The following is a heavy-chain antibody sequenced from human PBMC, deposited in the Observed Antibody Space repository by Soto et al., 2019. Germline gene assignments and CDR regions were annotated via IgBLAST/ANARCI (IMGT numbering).Heavy chain of an antibody. CDR3: ARVRWTSGFVDAYYGMDV. V-gene: IGHV4-59*01. CDR2: IYYSGST. J-gene: IGHJ6*02. Sequence: SETLSLTCTVSGGSISSYYWSWIRQPPGKGLEWIGYIYYSGSTNYNPSLKSRVTISVDASKSQFSLKLASVTAADTAVYYCARVRWTSGFVDAYYGMDVWGQGTTVTVSS. CDR1: GGSISSYY. D-gene: IGHD5-12*01.